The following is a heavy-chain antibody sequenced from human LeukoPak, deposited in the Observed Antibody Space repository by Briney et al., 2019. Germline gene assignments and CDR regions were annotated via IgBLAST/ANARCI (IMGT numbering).Heavy chain of an antibody. CDR1: GFTFSSYG. Sequence: GGSLRLSCAASGFTFSSYGMHWVRQAPGKGLEWVAVIWYDGSNKYYADSVKGRFTISRDNSKNTLCLQMNSLRAEDTAVYYCARDRMRLAYCGGDCYSEPDYWGQGTLVTVSS. V-gene: IGHV3-33*01. CDR3: ARDRMRLAYCGGDCYSEPDY. D-gene: IGHD2-21*02. J-gene: IGHJ4*02. CDR2: IWYDGSNK.